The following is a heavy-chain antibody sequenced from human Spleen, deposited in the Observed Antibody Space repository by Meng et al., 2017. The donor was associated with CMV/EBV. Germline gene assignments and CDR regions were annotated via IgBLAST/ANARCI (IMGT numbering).Heavy chain of an antibody. CDR1: GYTFTHYY. J-gene: IGHJ6*02. CDR2: ISTDNGNT. CDR3: ARDHIRLEWFGAYGMDL. Sequence: ASVKVSCKASGYTFTHYYMHWVRQGPGQGLEWMGWISTDNGNTNYAEKFQGRVTMTADTSTTTAYMELRSLGSDDTAVYYCARDHIRLEWFGAYGMDLWGQGTTVTVSS. V-gene: IGHV1-18*04. D-gene: IGHD3-10*01.